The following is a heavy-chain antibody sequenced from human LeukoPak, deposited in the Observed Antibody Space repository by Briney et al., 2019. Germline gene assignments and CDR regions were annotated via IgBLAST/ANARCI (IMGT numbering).Heavy chain of an antibody. V-gene: IGHV3-23*01. D-gene: IGHD6-19*01. CDR1: GFIFSSYA. CDR2: ISASGGST. J-gene: IGHJ4*02. Sequence: GGSLRLSCAASGFIFSSYAMSWVRQAPGKGLEWVSAISASGGSTYYADSVKGRFTISRDNSKNTLYLQMNSLRAEDTAVYYCAAGIAVATDYWGQGTLVTVSS. CDR3: AAGIAVATDY.